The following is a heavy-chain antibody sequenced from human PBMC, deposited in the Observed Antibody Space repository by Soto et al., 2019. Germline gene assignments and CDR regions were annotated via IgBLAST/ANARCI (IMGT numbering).Heavy chain of an antibody. CDR1: GFTFSSYW. J-gene: IGHJ1*01. Sequence: GGSLRLSCAASGFTFSSYWMHWVRQAPGKGLVWVSRINSDGSSTSYADPVKGRFTISRDNAQNTLYLQLNSLRAEDTAVYYCATSLGYCSSTSCYEYFQHWGQGTLVTVSS. V-gene: IGHV3-74*01. D-gene: IGHD2-2*01. CDR2: INSDGSST. CDR3: ATSLGYCSSTSCYEYFQH.